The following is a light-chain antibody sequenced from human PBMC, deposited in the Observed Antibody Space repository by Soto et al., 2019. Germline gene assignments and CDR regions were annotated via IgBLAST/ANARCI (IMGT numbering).Light chain of an antibody. V-gene: IGKV3-15*01. CDR3: QQYNNWPYT. CDR1: QSVSNN. Sequence: EIVMTQSPATLSVSPGERATLSCRASQSVSNNLAWYQQKPGQAPRLLISGASTRATGITARFRGSGSGTDSTLTISSLQSEDFAVYFCQQYNNWPYTFGQGTKLDI. CDR2: GAS. J-gene: IGKJ2*01.